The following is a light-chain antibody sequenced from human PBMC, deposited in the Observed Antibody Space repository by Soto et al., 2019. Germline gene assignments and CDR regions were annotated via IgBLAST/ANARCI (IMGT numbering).Light chain of an antibody. CDR2: EVS. V-gene: IGLV2-23*02. CDR3: CSYAGSSTYV. J-gene: IGLJ1*01. CDR1: SSYVGSYNL. Sequence: QSVLTQPASVSGSPGQSITISCTGTSSYVGSYNLVSTNEQHPGKAPKVMIYEVSKRPSGVPNRFSGSKSGNTATLTISGVQAEDEAEYYCCSYAGSSTYVFGTGTKVTVL.